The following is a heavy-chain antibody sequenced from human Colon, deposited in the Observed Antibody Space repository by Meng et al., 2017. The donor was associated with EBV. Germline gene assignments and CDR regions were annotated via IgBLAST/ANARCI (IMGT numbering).Heavy chain of an antibody. J-gene: IGHJ4*02. Sequence: QLQLHESGSGLVKPSQTLSLTCVVSGDSISNGGYSWSWIRKPLGKGLEWIGYIYHSGSTKYNPSLKSRVIISIDTSKNQFSLNLSSVTAADTAEYYCARDTSTWGNKGLDHWGQGILVTVSS. V-gene: IGHV4-30-2*01. CDR3: ARDTSTWGNKGLDH. D-gene: IGHD7-27*01. CDR2: IYHSGST. CDR1: GDSISNGGYS.